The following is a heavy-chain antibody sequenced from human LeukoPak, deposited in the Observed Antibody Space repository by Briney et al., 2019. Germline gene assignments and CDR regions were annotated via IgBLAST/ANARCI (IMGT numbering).Heavy chain of an antibody. Sequence: PSETLSLIRSISGDSITTNSYWWGWIRQSPGKGLEWIGSIYSSGNSYYNPSLKTRATISPDTSKNQYSRRLTSVTAADTAIYYCARRGIWDLQIGNWFEARGQGILVIVSS. D-gene: IGHD3-16*01. V-gene: IGHV4-39*01. CDR3: ARRGIWDLQIGNWFEA. J-gene: IGHJ5*02. CDR1: GDSITTNSYW. CDR2: IYSSGNS.